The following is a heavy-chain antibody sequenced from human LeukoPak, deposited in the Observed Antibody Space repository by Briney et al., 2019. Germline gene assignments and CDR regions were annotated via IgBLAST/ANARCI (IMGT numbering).Heavy chain of an antibody. J-gene: IGHJ4*02. CDR1: GFTFSSYG. V-gene: IGHV3-23*01. CDR3: AKKQGPLRYFDPYVEYSFDY. CDR2: ISGSGGST. Sequence: GGSLRLSCAASGFTFSSYGMHWVRQAPGKGLEWVSAISGSGGSTYYADSVKGRFTISRDNSKNTLYLQMNSLRAEDTAVYYCAKKQGPLRYFDPYVEYSFDYWGQGTLVTVSS. D-gene: IGHD3-9*01.